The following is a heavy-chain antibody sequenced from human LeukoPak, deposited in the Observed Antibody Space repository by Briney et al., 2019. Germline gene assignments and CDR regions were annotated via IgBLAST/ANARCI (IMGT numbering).Heavy chain of an antibody. CDR1: GFTFSSYA. J-gene: IGHJ4*02. V-gene: IGHV3-23*01. Sequence: PGGSLRLSCAASGFTFSSYAMSWVRQAPGRGLEWVSAISGSGGSTYYADSVKGRFTISRDNSKNTVYLQMNSLRVEDTAVYYCARSTGGGSSSYWGQGTLVTVSS. CDR2: ISGSGGST. CDR3: ARSTGGGSSSY. D-gene: IGHD6-13*01.